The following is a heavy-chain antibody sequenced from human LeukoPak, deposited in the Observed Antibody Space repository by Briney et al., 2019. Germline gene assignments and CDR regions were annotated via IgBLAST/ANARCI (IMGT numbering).Heavy chain of an antibody. CDR3: ASIPGSSTSRYHFDN. CDR1: GGSVSSSNHH. Sequence: SETLSLTCNVSGGSVSSSNHHWAWIRQSPGMGLEWVGTFFSTGRTSQNPDPSLKGRVTLSVDTSRNRFSLQLRSLTAADTAIFYCASIPGSSTSRYHFDNWGQGTLVTVSS. D-gene: IGHD1-14*01. CDR2: FFSTGRT. J-gene: IGHJ4*02. V-gene: IGHV4-39*01.